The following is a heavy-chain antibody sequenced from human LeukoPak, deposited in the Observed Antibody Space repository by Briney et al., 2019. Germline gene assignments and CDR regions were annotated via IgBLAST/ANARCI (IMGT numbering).Heavy chain of an antibody. J-gene: IGHJ3*02. CDR3: ARHIVGTTRYAFDI. D-gene: IGHD1-26*01. CDR1: GYTFTSYG. Sequence: SVKVSCKASGYTFTSYGISWVRQAPGQGLEWMGGIIPIFGTANYAQKFQGRVTITTDESTSTAYMELSSLRSEDTAVYYCARHIVGTTRYAFDIWGQGTMVTVSS. CDR2: IIPIFGTA. V-gene: IGHV1-69*05.